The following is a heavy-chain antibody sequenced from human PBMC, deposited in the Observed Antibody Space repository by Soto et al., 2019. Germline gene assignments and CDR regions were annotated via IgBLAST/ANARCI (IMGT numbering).Heavy chain of an antibody. J-gene: IGHJ4*02. D-gene: IGHD2-15*01. Sequence: DVQLLESGGGLVQPEGSLRLSCAASGFTFSSYAMGWVRQGPGKGLEWVAVVSIGGSTHYADSVRGRFTISRDNSKKTLSLQMNSRTAEDAAVYFCAKRRGAGGHFDYWGQGALVTVSS. CDR2: VSIGGST. V-gene: IGHV3-23*01. CDR3: AKRRGAGGHFDY. CDR1: GFTFSSYA.